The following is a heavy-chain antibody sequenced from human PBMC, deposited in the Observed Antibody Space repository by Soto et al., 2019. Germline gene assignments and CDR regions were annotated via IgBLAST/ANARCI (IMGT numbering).Heavy chain of an antibody. J-gene: IGHJ6*02. CDR2: IYYKSRWCN. D-gene: IGHD3-10*01. CDR3: ARDKKVVWFGESTPYGMDV. V-gene: IGHV6-1*01. CDR1: GDTVSTNTAA. Sequence: SQTLSLTCAISGDTVSTNTAAWNWIRQSPSRGLEWLGRIYYKSRWCNDYSESLKSRIAIIPDTSKNQFSLKLSSVTAADTAVYYCARDKKVVWFGESTPYGMDVWGQGTTVTVSS.